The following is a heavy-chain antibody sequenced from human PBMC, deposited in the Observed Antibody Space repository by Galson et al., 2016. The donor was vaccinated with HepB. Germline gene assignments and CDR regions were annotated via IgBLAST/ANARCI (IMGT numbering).Heavy chain of an antibody. CDR1: GDTFGGHW. CDR3: ARAPGTNNWFDT. D-gene: IGHD1-14*01. J-gene: IGHJ5*02. V-gene: IGHV5-51*01. CDR2: IYPGDSDT. Sequence: QSGAEVKKPGESLKISCKDSGDTFGGHWIAWVRQMPEKGLEWMGIIYPGDSDTKYSPSFQGHVTISADKSTRTAYLQWRSLKASDTAISDCARAPGTNNWFDTWGQGTQVTVSS.